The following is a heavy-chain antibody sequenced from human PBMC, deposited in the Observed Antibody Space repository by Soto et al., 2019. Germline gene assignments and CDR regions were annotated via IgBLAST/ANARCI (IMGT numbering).Heavy chain of an antibody. V-gene: IGHV3-33*01. CDR2: IWLDGSKK. CDR1: GFTFNRYG. D-gene: IGHD5-18*01. Sequence: QVQLVESGGGVVQPGRSLRLSCAASGFTFNRYGMQWVRQAPGKGLEWVAVIWLDGSKKYYGDSVKGRFTISRDNSKNTLYLQMDSLRAEDTAVYYCARDSIDSSYYLDYWGQGTLVTVSS. CDR3: ARDSIDSSYYLDY. J-gene: IGHJ4*02.